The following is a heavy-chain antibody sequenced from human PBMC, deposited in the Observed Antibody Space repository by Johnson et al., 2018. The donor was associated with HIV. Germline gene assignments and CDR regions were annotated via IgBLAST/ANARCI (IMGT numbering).Heavy chain of an antibody. D-gene: IGHD4-23*01. Sequence: VQLVESGGGLAKPAWSPRLSCAASQFTFSSYAMSWVRQAPGKGLEWVSAISGSGGSTYYADYVKCRFTISRDNSKNTLYLQMNSLRAEDTAVYYCARSSTVVTPHDIWGQGTMVTVSS. CDR1: QFTFSSYA. CDR3: ARSSTVVTPHDI. CDR2: ISGSGGST. J-gene: IGHJ3*02. V-gene: IGHV3-23*04.